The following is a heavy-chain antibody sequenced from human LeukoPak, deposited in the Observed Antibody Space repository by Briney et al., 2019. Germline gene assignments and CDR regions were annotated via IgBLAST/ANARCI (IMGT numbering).Heavy chain of an antibody. CDR2: IYYSGTT. J-gene: IGHJ4*02. Sequence: SETLSLTCTVSGGSISSYYWSWIRQSPEKGLEWIGNIYYSGTTNYNPSLKSRVTISVDTSKNQFSLKLTSVTAADTAVYYCARDSRGYYFDYWGQGTLVTVSS. V-gene: IGHV4-59*01. CDR3: ARDSRGYYFDY. D-gene: IGHD3-22*01. CDR1: GGSISSYY.